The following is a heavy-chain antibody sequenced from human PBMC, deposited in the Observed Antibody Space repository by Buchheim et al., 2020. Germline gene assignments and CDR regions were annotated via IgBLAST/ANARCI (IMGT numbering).Heavy chain of an antibody. D-gene: IGHD6-19*01. CDR1: GFTFSSYD. J-gene: IGHJ4*02. Sequence: RLSCAASGFTFSSYDMHWVRQAPGKGLEWVSAIGTIGDTFYPASVKGRFTISRENAKNSLYLQMNSLRAGDTAVDYCARGDTSGWHYYFDYWGQGTL. CDR3: ARGDTSGWHYYFDY. CDR2: IGTIGDT. V-gene: IGHV3-13*01.